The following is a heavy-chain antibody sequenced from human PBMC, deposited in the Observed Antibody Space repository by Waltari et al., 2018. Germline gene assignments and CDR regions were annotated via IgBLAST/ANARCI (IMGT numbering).Heavy chain of an antibody. CDR3: ATDRGGYPGMDV. Sequence: QVLLAQSGAEVKMPGASVRVSCSGNTLSGYFLHLVRQAPGQGLEWMGWINFNTGGTLYAQKFQGRVTMTRDTAMATAYMELGGLRYDDTAVYYCATDRGGYPGMDVWGQGTTVTVSS. D-gene: IGHD5-12*01. V-gene: IGHV1-2*02. CDR2: INFNTGGT. CDR1: GNTLSGYF. J-gene: IGHJ6*02.